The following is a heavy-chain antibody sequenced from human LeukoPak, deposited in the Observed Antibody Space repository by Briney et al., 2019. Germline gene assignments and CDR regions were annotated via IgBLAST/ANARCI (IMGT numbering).Heavy chain of an antibody. Sequence: GGSLRLSCAASGFTFSSYWMHWVRHAPGEGLVWVSCINRDGSSTSYADSVKGRFTISRDNAKNTLYLQMNSLRAEDTAVYYCAREGNSGMDVWGQGTTVTVSS. CDR2: INRDGSST. V-gene: IGHV3-74*01. CDR3: AREGNSGMDV. CDR1: GFTFSSYW. J-gene: IGHJ6*02.